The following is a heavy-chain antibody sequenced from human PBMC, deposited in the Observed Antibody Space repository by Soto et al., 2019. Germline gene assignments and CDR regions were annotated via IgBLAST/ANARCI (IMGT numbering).Heavy chain of an antibody. D-gene: IGHD6-13*01. Sequence: GGSLRLSCAASGFTFDDYAMHWVRQAPGKGLEWVSYITWNSGYIGYADSAKGRFTISRDNANNSLYLQMNSLKPEDTAFYYCAKALYGSSSSPIDYWGQGTLVTVSS. J-gene: IGHJ4*02. CDR1: GFTFDDYA. V-gene: IGHV3-9*01. CDR2: ITWNSGYI. CDR3: AKALYGSSSSPIDY.